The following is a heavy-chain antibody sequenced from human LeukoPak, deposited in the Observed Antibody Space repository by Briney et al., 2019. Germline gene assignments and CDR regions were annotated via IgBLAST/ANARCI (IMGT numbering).Heavy chain of an antibody. CDR1: GYTFTSYG. D-gene: IGHD3-22*01. CDR3: ARGSDSSGYYVLDY. CDR2: IIPIFGTA. Sequence: GASVKVSCKASGYTFTSYGISWLRQPPGQGLDGRGGIIPIFGTANYAQKFQGRVTITADESTSTAYMELSSLRSEDTAVYYCARGSDSSGYYVLDYWGQGTLVTVSS. J-gene: IGHJ4*02. V-gene: IGHV1-69*13.